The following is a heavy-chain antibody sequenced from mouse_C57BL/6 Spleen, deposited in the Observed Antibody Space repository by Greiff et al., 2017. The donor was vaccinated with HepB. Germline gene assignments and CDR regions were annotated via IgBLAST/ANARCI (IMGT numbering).Heavy chain of an antibody. CDR1: GFNIKDDY. CDR3: TSYYSKGYYAMDY. Sequence: VQLQQSGAELVRPGASVKLSCTASGFNIKDDYMHWVKQRPEQGLEWIGWIDPENGDTEYASKFQGKATITADTSSNTAYLQLSSLTSEDTAVYYCTSYYSKGYYAMDYWGQGTSVTVSS. V-gene: IGHV14-4*01. D-gene: IGHD2-5*01. CDR2: IDPENGDT. J-gene: IGHJ4*01.